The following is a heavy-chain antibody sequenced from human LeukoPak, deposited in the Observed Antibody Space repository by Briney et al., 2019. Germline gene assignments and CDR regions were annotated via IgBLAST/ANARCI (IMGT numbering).Heavy chain of an antibody. Sequence: GGSLRLSCAASGFTFSSYWMHCVRQAPGKGLVWVSRINSDGSRTSYADSVKGRFTISRDNAKNTLYLQMNSLRAEDTAVYYCARGSARLGAFDIWGQGTMVTVSS. CDR2: INSDGSRT. D-gene: IGHD6-25*01. V-gene: IGHV3-74*01. CDR1: GFTFSSYW. CDR3: ARGSARLGAFDI. J-gene: IGHJ3*02.